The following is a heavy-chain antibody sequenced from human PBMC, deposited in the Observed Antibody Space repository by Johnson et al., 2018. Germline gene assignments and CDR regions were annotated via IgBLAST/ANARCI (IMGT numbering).Heavy chain of an antibody. CDR3: ARGFRDSSGKEYFQH. D-gene: IGHD3-22*01. CDR2: MNPNSGNT. CDR1: GYTFASYD. J-gene: IGHJ1*01. V-gene: IGHV1-8*01. Sequence: QVQLVQSGAEVKKPGASVKVSCKASGYTFASYDINWVRQATRQGLEGMGWMNPNSGNTGYAQKFQGRVTLTRNTSIGTAYMELSSLRSDDTAVYYCARGFRDSSGKEYFQHWGQGTVITVSS.